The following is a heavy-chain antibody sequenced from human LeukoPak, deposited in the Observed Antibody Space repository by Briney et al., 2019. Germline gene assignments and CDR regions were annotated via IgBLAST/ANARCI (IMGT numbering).Heavy chain of an antibody. CDR2: IYYSGNT. CDR3: ARLSHPGGSNWFFDH. J-gene: IGHJ4*02. V-gene: IGHV4-59*08. CDR1: VGSITSYY. D-gene: IGHD6-13*01. Sequence: SETLSLTCTVSVGSITSYYWTWIRQPPGKGLEWIGYIYYSGNTNYNPSLKSRVTISVDTSKNQFSLKLSSVTAADTAVYYCARLSHPGGSNWFFDHWGQGTLVTVSS.